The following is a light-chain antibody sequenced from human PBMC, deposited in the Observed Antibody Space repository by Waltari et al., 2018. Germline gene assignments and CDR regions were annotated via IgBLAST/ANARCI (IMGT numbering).Light chain of an antibody. V-gene: IGLV2-11*01. CDR2: DVS. CDR1: GSDVADSNF. J-gene: IGLJ3*02. Sequence: QSALTQPRSVSGSPGQSVTISCTGTGSDVADSNFVSWYQQHPGEAPKLVIYDVSERHSGVPDRFSGSKSGNSASLSVSGLQAEDEAVYYCCSYTGTWVFGGGTKLTVL. CDR3: CSYTGTWV.